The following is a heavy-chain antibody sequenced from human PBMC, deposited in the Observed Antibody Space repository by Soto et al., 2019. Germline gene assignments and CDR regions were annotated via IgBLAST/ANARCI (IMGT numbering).Heavy chain of an antibody. J-gene: IGHJ5*02. V-gene: IGHV1-2*02. CDR3: ARDQRPATAGDWFDP. CDR1: GYTFTGYY. D-gene: IGHD2-2*01. CDR2: INPNSGGT. Sequence: ASVKVSCKASGYTFTGYYMHWVRQAPGQGLEWMGWINPNSGGTNYAQKFQGRVTMTRDTSISTAYMELSRLRSDDTAVYYCARDQRPATAGDWFDPWGQGTLVTVS.